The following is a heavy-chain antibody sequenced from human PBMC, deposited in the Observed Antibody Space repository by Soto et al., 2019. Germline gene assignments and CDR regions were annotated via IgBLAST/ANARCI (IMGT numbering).Heavy chain of an antibody. CDR2: IYHTGST. CDR1: GGSISNRNW. CDR3: AHRTLVGAAI. V-gene: IGHV4-4*02. D-gene: IGHD1-26*01. J-gene: IGHJ4*02. Sequence: QVQLQESGPGLVKPSGTLSLTCGVFGGSISNRNWWPCVRQPPGKGLEWIGEIYHTGSTNYNSSLMSRVTISLDKPNNPFSLKLSSVTDADTAGYYCAHRTLVGAAICGQGTLVTVYS.